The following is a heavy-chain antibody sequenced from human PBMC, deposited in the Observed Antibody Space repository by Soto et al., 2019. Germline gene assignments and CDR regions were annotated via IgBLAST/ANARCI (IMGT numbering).Heavy chain of an antibody. V-gene: IGHV5-51*01. CDR1: GYSFTSYW. CDR3: ARGLTMVRGVKNHDYFDY. D-gene: IGHD3-10*01. J-gene: IGHJ4*02. CDR2: IYPGDSDT. Sequence: GESLKISCKGSGYSFTSYWIGWVRQMPGKGLEWMGIIYPGDSDTRYSPSFQGQVTISADKSISTAYLQWSSLKASDTAMYYCARGLTMVRGVKNHDYFDYRGQGTLVTVSS.